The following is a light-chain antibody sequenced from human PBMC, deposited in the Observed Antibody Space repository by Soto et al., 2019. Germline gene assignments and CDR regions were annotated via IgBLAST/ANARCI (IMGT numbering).Light chain of an antibody. V-gene: IGKV3-11*01. CDR2: DAS. CDR1: QSVSSY. J-gene: IGKJ3*01. Sequence: EIVLTQSPATLSLSPGDRATLSCRASQSVSSYLAWYQQKPGQAPRLLIYDASNRATGIPARFSGSGSGTDFTLTISSLEPEDFAVYHCQQRSNWPPGFTFGPGTKVDIK. CDR3: QQRSNWPPGFT.